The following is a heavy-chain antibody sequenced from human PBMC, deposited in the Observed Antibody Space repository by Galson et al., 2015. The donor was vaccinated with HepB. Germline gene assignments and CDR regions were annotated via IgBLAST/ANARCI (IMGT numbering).Heavy chain of an antibody. D-gene: IGHD6-19*01. V-gene: IGHV3-30*02. CDR2: IRYDGSNK. Sequence: SLRLSCAASGFTFSSYGMHWVRQAPGKGLEWVAFIRYDGSNKYYADSVKGRFTISRDNSKNTLYLQMNSLRAEDTAVYYCARPDIGSGWYFDYWGQGTLVTVSS. J-gene: IGHJ4*02. CDR3: ARPDIGSGWYFDY. CDR1: GFTFSSYG.